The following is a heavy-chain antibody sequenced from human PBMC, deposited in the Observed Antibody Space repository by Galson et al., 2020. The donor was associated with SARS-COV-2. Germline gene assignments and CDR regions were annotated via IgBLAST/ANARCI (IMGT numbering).Heavy chain of an antibody. Sequence: YADSLKGQLTVSRDNAKNALFLQINSLRVDDTAIYYCTRDGVRYAADYWGQGTLVTVSS. V-gene: IGHV3-48*03. D-gene: IGHD3-9*01. J-gene: IGHJ4*02. CDR3: TRDGVRYAADY.